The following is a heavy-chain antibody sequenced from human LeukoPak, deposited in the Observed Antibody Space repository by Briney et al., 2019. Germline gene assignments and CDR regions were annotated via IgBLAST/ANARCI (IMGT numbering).Heavy chain of an antibody. D-gene: IGHD2-2*01. CDR1: GGSISSYY. CDR2: IYYSGST. V-gene: IGHV4-59*01. CDR3: AREVVVVPAANNWFDP. J-gene: IGHJ5*02. Sequence: PSETLSLTCTVSGGSISSYYWSWIRQPPGKGLEWIGYIYYSGSTNYNPSLKSRVTISVDTSKNQFSLKLSSVTAADTAVYYCAREVVVVPAANNWFDPWGQRTLVTVSS.